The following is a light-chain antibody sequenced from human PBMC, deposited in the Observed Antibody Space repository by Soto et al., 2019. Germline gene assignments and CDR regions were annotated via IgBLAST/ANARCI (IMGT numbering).Light chain of an antibody. V-gene: IGKV2D-29*02. J-gene: IGKJ5*01. CDR3: MQSTQLPPT. CDR2: EVS. Sequence: DVVMTQTPLSLSVAPGQPASISCKSSQSLLHITGETFLFWYLQKPGQSPQLLIYEVSTRVSGVPDRFSGSASGTDFTREISRVETDDVGIYYCMQSTQLPPTFGQGTRLGIE. CDR1: QSLLHITGETF.